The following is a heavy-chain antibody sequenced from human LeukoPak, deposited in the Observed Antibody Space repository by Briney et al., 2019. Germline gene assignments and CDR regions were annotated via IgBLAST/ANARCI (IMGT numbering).Heavy chain of an antibody. CDR3: ARDLLNEGNHLDY. Sequence: PSETLSLTCTVSGGSISSGDYYWSWIRQPPGKGLEWIGYTYYSGSTYYNPSLKSRVTISVDTCKNQFSLKLSSVTAADTAVYYCARDLLNEGNHLDYWGQGTLVTVSS. D-gene: IGHD4-23*01. CDR2: TYYSGST. CDR1: GGSISSGDYY. V-gene: IGHV4-30-4*01. J-gene: IGHJ4*02.